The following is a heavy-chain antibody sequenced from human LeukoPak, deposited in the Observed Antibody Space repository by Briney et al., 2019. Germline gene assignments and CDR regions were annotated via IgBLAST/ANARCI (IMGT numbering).Heavy chain of an antibody. CDR2: ISSDSSYI. CDR3: ARTSSSWYFDY. CDR1: GFTFSSYS. J-gene: IGHJ4*02. V-gene: IGHV3-21*01. D-gene: IGHD6-13*01. Sequence: PGGSLRLSCAASGFTFSSYSMNWVRQAPGKGLEWISSISSDSSYIYYADSVKDRFTISRDNSKNTLYLQMNSLRAEDTAVYYCARTSSSWYFDYWGQGTLVTVSS.